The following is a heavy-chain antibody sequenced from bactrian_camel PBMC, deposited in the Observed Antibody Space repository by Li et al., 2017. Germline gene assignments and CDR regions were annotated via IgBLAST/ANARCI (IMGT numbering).Heavy chain of an antibody. J-gene: IGHJ4*01. CDR2: IAPDGSNT. D-gene: IGHD3*01. V-gene: IGHV3S6*01. Sequence: HVQLVESGGGLVQPGGSLTLSCAASGFTDIKFSSYGMIWLRQAPGKGPEWVSSIAPDGSNTYYAGSVKGRFTISRDNAKNTVYLQMNSLKSEDTALYYCDTPYGPYWGQGTQVTVS. CDR1: GFTDIKFSSYG. CDR3: DTPYGPY.